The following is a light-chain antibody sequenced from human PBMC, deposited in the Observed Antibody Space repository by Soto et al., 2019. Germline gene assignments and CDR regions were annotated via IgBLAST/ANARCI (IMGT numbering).Light chain of an antibody. CDR1: QGISTY. V-gene: IGKV1-39*01. Sequence: DIQMTQSPSSLSASVGDRVTITCRAIQGISTYLNWYQQKPGKAPKLLVYDASTLQSGVASRFSGSGSGTEFTLIISGLQPDDSATYYCQQYTNTNNPWMFGQGTKVDNK. J-gene: IGKJ1*01. CDR2: DAS. CDR3: QQYTNTNNPWM.